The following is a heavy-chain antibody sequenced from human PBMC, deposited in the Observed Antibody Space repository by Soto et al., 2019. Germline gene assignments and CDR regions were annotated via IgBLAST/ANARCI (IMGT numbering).Heavy chain of an antibody. CDR3: AREGQDSYGYVGAFDI. CDR1: ESTFSSFG. J-gene: IGHJ3*02. CDR2: ISYDGSNK. V-gene: IGHV3-30*19. D-gene: IGHD5-18*01. Sequence: PGGSLRLSCATSESTFSSFGMHWVRQAPGKGLEWVAVISYDGSNKYYADSVKGRFTISRDNSKNTMYLQMNSLRADDTAVYYCAREGQDSYGYVGAFDIWGQGTMVTVSS.